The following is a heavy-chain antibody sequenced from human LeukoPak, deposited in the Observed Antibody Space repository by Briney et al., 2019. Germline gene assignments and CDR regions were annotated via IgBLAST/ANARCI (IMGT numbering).Heavy chain of an antibody. D-gene: IGHD6-13*01. CDR2: IYSGDST. CDR1: GFTVSSNY. J-gene: IGHJ4*02. CDR3: AKDLRSSSWPFDY. V-gene: IGHV3-66*01. Sequence: SGGSLRLSCAASGFTVSSNYMSWVRQAPGRGLEWVSVIYSGDSTYYADSVKGRFTISRDNSKNTLYLQMNSLRAEDTAVYYCAKDLRSSSWPFDYWGQGTLVTVSS.